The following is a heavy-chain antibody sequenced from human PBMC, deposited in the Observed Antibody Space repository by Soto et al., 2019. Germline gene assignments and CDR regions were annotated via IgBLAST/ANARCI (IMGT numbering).Heavy chain of an antibody. V-gene: IGHV3-53*01. CDR3: ARGKHGGFDY. CDR1: GFTVSSNY. J-gene: IGHJ4*02. Sequence: GGSLRLSCAASGFTVSSNYMSWVRQAPGKGLEWVSVIYSGDSTYSADSVKGRFTISRDNSKNTLYLQMNSQRAEDTAVYYCARGKHGGFDYWGQGTLVTVSS. D-gene: IGHD3-10*01. CDR2: IYSGDST.